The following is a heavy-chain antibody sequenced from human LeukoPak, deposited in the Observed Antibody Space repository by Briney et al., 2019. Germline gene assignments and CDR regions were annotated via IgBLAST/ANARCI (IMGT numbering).Heavy chain of an antibody. Sequence: GGSLRLSCAASGFTFSSYSMNWVRQAPGKGLEWVSSISRSSSYIYYADSVKGRFTISRDNAKNSLYLQMNSLRAEDTAVYYCARDSPPGAFCSGGSCYSDYWGQGTLVTVSS. CDR3: ARDSPPGAFCSGGSCYSDY. CDR1: GFTFSSYS. D-gene: IGHD2-15*01. CDR2: ISRSSSYI. J-gene: IGHJ4*02. V-gene: IGHV3-21*01.